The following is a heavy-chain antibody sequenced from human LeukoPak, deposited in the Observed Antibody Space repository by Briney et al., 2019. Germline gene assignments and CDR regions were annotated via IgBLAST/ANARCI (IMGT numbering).Heavy chain of an antibody. CDR2: IIPIFGTA. Sequence: ASVKVSCKASGYTFTGYYMHWVRQAPGQGLEWMGGIIPIFGTANYAQKFQGRVTITTDESTSTAYMELSSLRSEDTAVYYCARDRAKRGSYYYMDVWGKGTTVTVSS. CDR1: GYTFTGYY. J-gene: IGHJ6*03. CDR3: ARDRAKRGSYYYMDV. D-gene: IGHD1-1*01. V-gene: IGHV1-69*05.